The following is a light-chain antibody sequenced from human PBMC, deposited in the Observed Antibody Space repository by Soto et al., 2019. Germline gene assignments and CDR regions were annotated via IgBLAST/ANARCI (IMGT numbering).Light chain of an antibody. J-gene: IGLJ1*01. V-gene: IGLV1-40*01. Sequence: VLAQPPSVSGAPGQRVTISCTGSSSNIGAGYDVHWYQQLPGTAPKLLIYGNSNRPSGVPDRFSGSKSGTSASLAITGLQAEDEADYYCQSYDSSLSGSYVFGTGTKVTVL. CDR2: GNS. CDR1: SSNIGAGYD. CDR3: QSYDSSLSGSYV.